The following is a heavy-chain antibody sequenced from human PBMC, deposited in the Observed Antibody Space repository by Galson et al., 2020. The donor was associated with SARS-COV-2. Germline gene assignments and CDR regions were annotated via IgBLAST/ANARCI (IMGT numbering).Heavy chain of an antibody. CDR2: IYYRGST. CDR3: ARGLEYASSRRGHYHYGLDV. D-gene: IGHD2-2*01. Sequence: SETLSLTCSVSGGSISSTSHFWAWIRQPPGKGLEWIGTIYYRGSTYYSPSLKSRVTTSLDASQRQISLKLTSVIAADTAVYYCARGLEYASSRRGHYHYGLDVWGQGTTVIVSS. V-gene: IGHV4-39*07. CDR1: GGSISSTSHF. J-gene: IGHJ6*02.